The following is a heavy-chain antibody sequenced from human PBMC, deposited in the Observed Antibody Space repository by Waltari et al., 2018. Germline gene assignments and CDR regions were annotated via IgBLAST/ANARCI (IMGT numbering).Heavy chain of an antibody. CDR1: GITVGNNY. D-gene: IGHD6-25*01. CDR3: ARDPPGVAAAGPGRG. Sequence: EVQLVESGGGLVQPGGSLRLSCAASGITVGNNYMSWVRQAPGKGLELCSLIYSSGSTYYADSVNGRVTISRDNSKNTLYLQMNSLRSEDTAVYFCARDPPGVAAAGPGRGWGQGTLVTVSS. CDR2: IYSSGST. V-gene: IGHV3-66*02. J-gene: IGHJ4*02.